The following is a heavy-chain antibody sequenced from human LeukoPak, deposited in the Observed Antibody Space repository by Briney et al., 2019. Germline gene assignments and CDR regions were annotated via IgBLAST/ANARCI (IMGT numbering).Heavy chain of an antibody. D-gene: IGHD6-13*01. J-gene: IGHJ4*02. CDR3: AKRDASSWSNFNY. Sequence: PGGSLRLSCAVSGFTFSTYAMNWVRQAPGKGLEWVSTISGSGGSTYYADSVKGRFTISRDNSRNTLYLQMNSLRAEDTAVYYCAKRDASSWSNFNYWGQGTLVTVSS. CDR1: GFTFSTYA. CDR2: ISGSGGST. V-gene: IGHV3-23*01.